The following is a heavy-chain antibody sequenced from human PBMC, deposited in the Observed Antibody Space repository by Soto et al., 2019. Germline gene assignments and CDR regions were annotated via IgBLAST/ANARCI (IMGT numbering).Heavy chain of an antibody. CDR2: VFYSGAT. J-gene: IGHJ4*02. CDR1: GGPIKTGDYY. Sequence: TLSLTCNVSGGPIKTGDYYWNWIRQPPGKGLEWTGYVFYSGATNYSPSLKSRAAISMDTSKNQFSLSLTSVTAADTAVYYCARAGFSYGHLLFWGQGIRVTVS. V-gene: IGHV4-30-4*01. CDR3: ARAGFSYGHLLF. D-gene: IGHD3-10*01.